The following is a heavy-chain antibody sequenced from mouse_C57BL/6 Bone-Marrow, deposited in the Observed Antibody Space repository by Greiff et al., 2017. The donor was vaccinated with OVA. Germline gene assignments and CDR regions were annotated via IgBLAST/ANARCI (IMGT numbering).Heavy chain of an antibody. CDR3: ARKGLYYGSSYVGYFDV. V-gene: IGHV1-50*01. J-gene: IGHJ1*03. Sequence: QVQLQQPGAELVKPGASVKLSCKASGYTFTSYWMQWVKQRPGQGLEWIGEIDPSDSYTNYNQKFKGKATLTVDTSSSTAYMQLSSLTSEDSAVYYCARKGLYYGSSYVGYFDVWGTGTTVTVSS. CDR1: GYTFTSYW. CDR2: IDPSDSYT. D-gene: IGHD1-1*01.